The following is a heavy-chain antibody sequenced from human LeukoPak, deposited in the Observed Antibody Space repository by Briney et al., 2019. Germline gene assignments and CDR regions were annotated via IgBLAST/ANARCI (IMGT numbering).Heavy chain of an antibody. CDR2: ISHSSSTI. CDR3: AKGMGFLTSVDY. D-gene: IGHD4-17*01. Sequence: AGGSLRLSCAASGFTFSSYSMNWVRQAPGKGLEWVSYISHSSSTIYYADSVKGRFTISRDNAKKSLYLQMNSLRAEDSAVYYCAKGMGFLTSVDYWGQGTLVTVSS. CDR1: GFTFSSYS. V-gene: IGHV3-48*01. J-gene: IGHJ4*02.